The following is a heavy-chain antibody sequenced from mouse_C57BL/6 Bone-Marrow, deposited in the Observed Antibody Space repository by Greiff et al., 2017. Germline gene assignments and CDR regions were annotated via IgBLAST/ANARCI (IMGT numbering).Heavy chain of an antibody. J-gene: IGHJ1*03. V-gene: IGHV1-81*01. CDR1: GYTFTSYG. D-gene: IGHD2-12*01. CDR2: IYPRSGNT. CDR3: ARKDSCGGYFDV. Sequence: QVQLQQSGAELARPGASVKLSCKASGYTFTSYGISWVKQRTGQGLEWIGEIYPRSGNTYYNEKFKGKATLTADKSSSTAYMELRSLTSEDSAVYFCARKDSCGGYFDVWGTGTTVTVSS.